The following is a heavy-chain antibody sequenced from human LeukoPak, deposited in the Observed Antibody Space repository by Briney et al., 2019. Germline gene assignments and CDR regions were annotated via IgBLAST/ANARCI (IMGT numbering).Heavy chain of an antibody. CDR1: GFTFSTYW. CDR3: ARTGSNDAFDI. CDR2: IKADGGEK. D-gene: IGHD3-9*01. Sequence: GGSLRLSCAASGFTFSTYWMNWFRQTPGKGLEWVAKIKADGGEKDHVASVKGRFTISRDNAKNSLYLQMNSLRAEDTAVYYCARTGSNDAFDIWGQGTMVTVSS. V-gene: IGHV3-7*01. J-gene: IGHJ3*02.